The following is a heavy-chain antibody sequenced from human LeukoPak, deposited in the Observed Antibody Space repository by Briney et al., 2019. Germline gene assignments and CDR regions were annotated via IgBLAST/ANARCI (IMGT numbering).Heavy chain of an antibody. CDR3: AGHSSWSFGYYYGMDV. Sequence: SETLSLTCAVYGGSFSGYYWSWIRQPPGKGLEWIGEINHSGSTNYNPSLKSRVTISVDTSKNQFSLKLSSVTAADTAVYYCAGHSSWSFGYYYGMDVWGQGTTVTVSS. J-gene: IGHJ6*02. CDR2: INHSGST. V-gene: IGHV4-34*01. CDR1: GGSFSGYY. D-gene: IGHD6-13*01.